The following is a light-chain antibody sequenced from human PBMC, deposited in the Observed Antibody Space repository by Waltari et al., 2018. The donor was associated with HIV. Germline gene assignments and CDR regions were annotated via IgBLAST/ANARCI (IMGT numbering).Light chain of an antibody. CDR1: SGHSNYA. J-gene: IGLJ3*02. CDR3: QTWAPGIRV. Sequence: QLVLTQSPSASASLGASVKLTCTLSSGHSNYAIAWHQLQPGKGPRYLMNVNSEGSHSKGAGIPDRFSGSSSGAERFLTISSLQSEDEADYYCQTWAPGIRVFGGGTKLTVL. V-gene: IGLV4-69*01. CDR2: VNSEGSH.